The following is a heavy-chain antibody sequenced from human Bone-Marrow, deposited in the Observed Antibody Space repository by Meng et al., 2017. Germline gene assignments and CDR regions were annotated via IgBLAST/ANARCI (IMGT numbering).Heavy chain of an antibody. CDR3: ARDNTMIGSFDY. CDR1: GGSISSSSYY. V-gene: IGHV4-39*06. Sequence: RLHLQESGPGLVKPSETLSLTCTVSGGSISSSSYYWGWIRQPPGKGLEWIGEINHSGSTNYNPSLKSRVTISVDTSKNQFSLKLSSVTAADTAVYYCARDNTMIGSFDYWGQGTLVTVSS. J-gene: IGHJ4*02. CDR2: INHSGST. D-gene: IGHD3-22*01.